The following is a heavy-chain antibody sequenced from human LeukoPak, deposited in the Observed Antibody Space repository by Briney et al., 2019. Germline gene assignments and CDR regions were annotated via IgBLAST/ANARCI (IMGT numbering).Heavy chain of an antibody. D-gene: IGHD1-26*01. Sequence: GGSLRLSCAASGFPFSSYGMHWVRQAPGKGLEWVAFIRYDGSNKYYADSVKGRFTISRDNSKNTLYLQMNSLRAEDTAVYYCAKDSYSGNYGYFDYWGQGTLVTVSS. CDR2: IRYDGSNK. J-gene: IGHJ4*02. V-gene: IGHV3-30*02. CDR3: AKDSYSGNYGYFDY. CDR1: GFPFSSYG.